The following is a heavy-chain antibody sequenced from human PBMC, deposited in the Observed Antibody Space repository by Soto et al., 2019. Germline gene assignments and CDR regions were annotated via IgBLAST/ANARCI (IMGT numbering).Heavy chain of an antibody. Sequence: GGSLRLSCAASGFTFSSYSMNWVRQAPGKGLEWVSYISSSSSTIYYADSVKGRFTISGDNAKNSLYLQMNSLRAEDTAVYYCARTVIAAAGTFGYWGPGTLVTLSS. CDR1: GFTFSSYS. CDR3: ARTVIAAAGTFGY. J-gene: IGHJ4*02. V-gene: IGHV3-48*01. D-gene: IGHD6-13*01. CDR2: ISSSSSTI.